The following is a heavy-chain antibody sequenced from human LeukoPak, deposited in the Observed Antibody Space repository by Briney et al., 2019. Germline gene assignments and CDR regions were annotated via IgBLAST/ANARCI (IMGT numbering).Heavy chain of an antibody. D-gene: IGHD2-2*01. Sequence: PGGSLRLSCAASGFTFSSYSMNWVRQAPGKGLEWVSSISSSSSYIYYADSVKGRFTISRDNAKNSLYLQMNSLRAEDTAVYYCALLWSPRNYGMDVWGQGTTVTVSS. CDR3: ALLWSPRNYGMDV. J-gene: IGHJ6*02. CDR1: GFTFSSYS. CDR2: ISSSSSYI. V-gene: IGHV3-21*01.